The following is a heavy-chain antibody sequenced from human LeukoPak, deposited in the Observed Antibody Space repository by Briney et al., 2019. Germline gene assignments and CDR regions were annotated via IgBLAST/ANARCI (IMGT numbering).Heavy chain of an antibody. D-gene: IGHD3-10*01. CDR3: ARDPRGITMVRGRLNWFDP. Sequence: VASVKVSCKASGYTFTGYYMHWVRQAPGQGLEWMGRINPNSGGTNYAQKFQGRVTMTRDTSISTAYMELSRLRSDDTAVYYCARDPRGITMVRGRLNWFDPWGQGTLVTVSS. V-gene: IGHV1-2*06. CDR1: GYTFTGYY. CDR2: INPNSGGT. J-gene: IGHJ5*02.